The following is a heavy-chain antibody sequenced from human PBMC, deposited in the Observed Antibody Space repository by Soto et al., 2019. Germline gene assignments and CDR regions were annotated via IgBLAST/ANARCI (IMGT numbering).Heavy chain of an antibody. CDR2: ISGSGGST. CDR3: AKGVAQICSAGSGYSGSFDI. Sequence: GGSLRLSCAASGFTFSSYAMSWVRQAPGKGLEWVSAISGSGGSTYYADSVKGRFTISRDNSKNTLYLEMNSLRAEDSAVYHCAKGVAQICSAGSGYSGSFDIWGQGTMVTVSS. J-gene: IGHJ3*02. V-gene: IGHV3-23*01. D-gene: IGHD2-15*01. CDR1: GFTFSSYA.